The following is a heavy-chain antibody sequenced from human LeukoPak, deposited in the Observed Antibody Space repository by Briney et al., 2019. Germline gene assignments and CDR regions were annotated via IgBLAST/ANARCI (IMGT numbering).Heavy chain of an antibody. D-gene: IGHD6-19*01. CDR3: ARSRGAGPGAYFDY. Sequence: GGSLGLSCAVSGFSFADEYMSWIRQAPGQGLEWVSYISNTGSYTNYADSVEGRFTISRDNTENSLYLQMNSLRAEDTAVYYCARSRGAGPGAYFDYWGQGTLVTVTS. CDR2: ISNTGSYT. CDR1: GFSFADEY. J-gene: IGHJ4*02. V-gene: IGHV3-11*03.